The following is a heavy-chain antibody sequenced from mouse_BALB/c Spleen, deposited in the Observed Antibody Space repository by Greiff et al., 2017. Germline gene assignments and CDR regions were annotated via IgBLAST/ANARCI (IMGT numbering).Heavy chain of an antibody. CDR1: GYSFTSYW. Sequence: VQLQQPGAELVRPGASVKLSCKASGYSFTSYWINWVKQRPGQGLEWIGNIYPSDSYTNYNQKFKDKATLTVDKSSSTAYMQLSSPTSEDSAVYYCTRFPHYYGSSYWYFDVWGAGTTVTVSS. J-gene: IGHJ1*01. CDR3: TRFPHYYGSSYWYFDV. V-gene: IGHV1-69*02. CDR2: IYPSDSYT. D-gene: IGHD1-1*01.